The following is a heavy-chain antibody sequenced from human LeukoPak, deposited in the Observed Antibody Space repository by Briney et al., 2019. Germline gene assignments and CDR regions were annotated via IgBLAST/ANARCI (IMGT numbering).Heavy chain of an antibody. CDR2: IYHSGST. J-gene: IGHJ4*02. D-gene: IGHD6-6*01. Sequence: PSETLSLTCAVYGGSFSGYYWSWIRQPPGKGLEWIGEIYHSGSTNYNPSLKSRVTISVDKSNNQFSLKLSSVTAADTAVYYCARDLLGSSQLWGQGTLATVSS. V-gene: IGHV4-34*01. CDR3: ARDLLGSSQL. CDR1: GGSFSGYY.